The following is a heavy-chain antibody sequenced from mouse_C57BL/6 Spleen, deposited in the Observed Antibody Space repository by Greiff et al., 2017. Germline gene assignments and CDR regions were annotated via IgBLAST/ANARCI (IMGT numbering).Heavy chain of an antibody. CDR1: GYTFTDYY. J-gene: IGHJ1*03. Sequence: VQLQQPGTELVRPGASVKLSCKASGYTFTDYYINWVKQRPGQGLEWIARIYPGSGNTYYNEKFKGKATLTAEKSSSTAYMQLSSLTSEDSAVYFCARKATVVNWYFDVWGTGTTVTVSS. CDR2: IYPGSGNT. V-gene: IGHV1-76*01. D-gene: IGHD1-1*01. CDR3: ARKATVVNWYFDV.